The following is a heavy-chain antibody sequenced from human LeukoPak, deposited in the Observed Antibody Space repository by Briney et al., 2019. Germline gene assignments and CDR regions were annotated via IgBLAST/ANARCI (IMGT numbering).Heavy chain of an antibody. CDR3: AKGSVGNADFAS. J-gene: IGHJ4*02. D-gene: IGHD6-25*01. CDR1: GFPFSSFS. Sequence: GGSLRLSCAASGFPFSSFSMTWVRQAPGKGLEWVSSIIVSGTTYYADSVKGRFTISRDSFRGTLFLQMDSLRVEDTAVCFCAKGSVGNADFASWGQGALVTVSS. CDR2: IIVSGTT. V-gene: IGHV3-23*01.